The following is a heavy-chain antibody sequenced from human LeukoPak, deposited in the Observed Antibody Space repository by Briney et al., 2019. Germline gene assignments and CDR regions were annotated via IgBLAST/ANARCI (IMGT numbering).Heavy chain of an antibody. CDR3: ARLLAAAIAGADY. V-gene: IGHV3-23*01. CDR1: GLNFSKYA. Sequence: PGGSLRLSCAASGLNFSKYAMSWVRQAPGKGLEWVVGISGSGDSTYYAASVKGRFTISRDNSKNTLYLQMNSLRVEDMAVYYCARLLAAAIAGADYWGQGTLVTVSS. CDR2: ISGSGDST. D-gene: IGHD2-2*01. J-gene: IGHJ4*02.